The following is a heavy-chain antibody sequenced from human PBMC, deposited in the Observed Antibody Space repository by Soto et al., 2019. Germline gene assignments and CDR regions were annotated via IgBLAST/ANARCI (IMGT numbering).Heavy chain of an antibody. CDR1: GFTLSSYG. J-gene: IGHJ4*02. CDR2: ISYDGSNK. D-gene: IGHD3-22*01. Sequence: GGSLRLSCAASGFTLSSYGMHWVRQAPGKGLEWVAVISYDGSNKYYADSVKGRFTISRDNSKNTLYLQMNSLRAEDTAVYYCAKDHTNYYDSSGSWLFDYWGQGTLVTVSS. CDR3: AKDHTNYYDSSGSWLFDY. V-gene: IGHV3-30*18.